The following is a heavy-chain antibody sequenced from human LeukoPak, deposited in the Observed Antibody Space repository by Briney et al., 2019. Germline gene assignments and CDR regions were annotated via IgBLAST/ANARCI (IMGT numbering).Heavy chain of an antibody. D-gene: IGHD3-22*01. CDR2: ISSSSSYI. CDR3: ARDMGYDSSGHPN. CDR1: GFTFSSNS. J-gene: IGHJ4*02. Sequence: PGGSLRLSCAASGFTFSSNSMNWVRQAPGKGLEWVSSISSSSSYIYYADSVKGRFTISRDNAKNSLYLQMNSLRAEDTAVYYCARDMGYDSSGHPNWGQGTLATVSS. V-gene: IGHV3-21*01.